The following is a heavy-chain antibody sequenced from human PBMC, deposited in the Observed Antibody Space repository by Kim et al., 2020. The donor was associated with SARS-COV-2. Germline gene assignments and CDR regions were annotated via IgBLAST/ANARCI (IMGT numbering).Heavy chain of an antibody. J-gene: IGHJ4*02. D-gene: IGHD2-15*01. Sequence: GGSLRLSCAASGFTFSSYGMHWVRQAPGKGLEWVAVISYDGSNKYYTDSVKGRFTISRDNSKNTLYLQMNSLRAEDTAVYYCAKGEEDIVVVVADCWGQGTLVTVSS. V-gene: IGHV3-30*18. CDR1: GFTFSSYG. CDR3: AKGEEDIVVVVADC. CDR2: ISYDGSNK.